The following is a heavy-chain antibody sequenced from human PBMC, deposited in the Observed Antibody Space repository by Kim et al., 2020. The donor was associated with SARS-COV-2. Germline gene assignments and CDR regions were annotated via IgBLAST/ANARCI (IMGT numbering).Heavy chain of an antibody. J-gene: IGHJ5*01. CDR2: IKTKVHGGTS. V-gene: IGHV3-15*01. D-gene: IGHD5-18*01. CDR1: GFNFGSAW. CDR3: TPEGYIYGHHGIDT. Sequence: GGSLRLSCAASGFNFGSAWMSWVRQAPGKGLEWVGRIKTKVHGGTSVYAAPVTGRFTISRDDSKNTLFLHMNRLKSDDTAMYFCTPEGYIYGHHGIDTWG.